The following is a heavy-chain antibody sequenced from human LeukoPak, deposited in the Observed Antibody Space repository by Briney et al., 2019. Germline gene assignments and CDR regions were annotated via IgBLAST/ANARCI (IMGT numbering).Heavy chain of an antibody. J-gene: IGHJ4*02. D-gene: IGHD1-14*01. V-gene: IGHV3-30*18. CDR2: ISDNGRNK. CDR3: AKDTTTGPAEYYFDY. CDR1: GFTFSTYG. Sequence: GGSLRLSCAAFGFTFSTYGMHWVRQAPGKGLEWVAVISDNGRNKYYGDSVKGRFTISRDNSKNMLYLQMNSLRVEDTAVYYCAKDTTTGPAEYYFDYWGQGTLVTVSS.